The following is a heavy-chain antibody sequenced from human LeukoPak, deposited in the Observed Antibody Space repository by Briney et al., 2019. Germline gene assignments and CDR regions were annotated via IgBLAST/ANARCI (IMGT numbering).Heavy chain of an antibody. CDR2: ISSSGSTI. CDR3: ARPHCSSTSCYGYGMDV. V-gene: IGHV3-48*04. CDR1: GFTVSSNC. Sequence: PGGSLRLSCAASGFTVSSNCMSWVRQAPGKGLEWVSYISSSGSTIYYADSVKGRFTISRDNAKNSLYLQMNSLRAEDTAVYYCARPHCSSTSCYGYGMDVWGQGTTVAVSS. J-gene: IGHJ6*02. D-gene: IGHD2-2*01.